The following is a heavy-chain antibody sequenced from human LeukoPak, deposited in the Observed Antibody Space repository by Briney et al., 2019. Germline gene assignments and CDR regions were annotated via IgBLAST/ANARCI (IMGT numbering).Heavy chain of an antibody. Sequence: PSETLSLTCAVYGGSFSGYYWSWIRQPPGKGLEWIGEINHSGSTNYNPSLKSRVTISVDTSKNQFSLKLSSVTAADTAVYYCASSNSSWYSDHWGQGTLVTVSS. D-gene: IGHD6-13*01. V-gene: IGHV4-34*01. J-gene: IGHJ4*02. CDR3: ASSNSSWYSDH. CDR1: GGSFSGYY. CDR2: INHSGST.